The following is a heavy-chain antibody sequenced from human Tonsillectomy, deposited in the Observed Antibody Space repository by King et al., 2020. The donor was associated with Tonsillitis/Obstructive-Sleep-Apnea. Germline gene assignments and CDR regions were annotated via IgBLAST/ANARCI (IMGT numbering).Heavy chain of an antibody. J-gene: IGHJ4*02. CDR2: IYYSGST. CDR1: GGSISSGGYY. V-gene: IGHV4-31*03. CDR3: ARGESPYYFDY. Sequence: LQLQESGPGLVKPSQTLSLTCTVSGGSISSGGYYWSWIRQHPGKGLEWIGYIYYSGSTYYNPSLKSRVTISVDTSKDQFSLKLSPVTAADTAVYYCARGESPYYFDYWGQGTLVTVSS.